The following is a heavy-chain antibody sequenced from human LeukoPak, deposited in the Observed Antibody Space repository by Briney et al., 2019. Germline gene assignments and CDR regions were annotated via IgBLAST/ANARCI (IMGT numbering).Heavy chain of an antibody. D-gene: IGHD3-10*01. CDR1: GFTFSSYA. V-gene: IGHV3-15*01. CDR3: TTGITMFDY. CDR2: IKSKTDGGTT. J-gene: IGHJ4*02. Sequence: GGSLRLSCAASGFTFSSYAMSWVRQAPGKGLEWVGRIKSKTDGGTTDYAAPVKGRFTISRDDSKNTLHLQMNSLKTEDTAVYYCTTGITMFDYWGQGTLVTVSS.